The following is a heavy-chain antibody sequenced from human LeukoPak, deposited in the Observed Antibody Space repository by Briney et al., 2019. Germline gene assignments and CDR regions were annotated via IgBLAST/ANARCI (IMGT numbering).Heavy chain of an antibody. J-gene: IGHJ3*02. D-gene: IGHD2-15*01. CDR2: VSYDGNNK. V-gene: IGHV3-30*18. CDR3: AKAFGPRRYCTESTCYFALDAFHI. Sequence: PGGSLRLSCAASGFTFSSYGMHWVRQAPGKGLEWVAVVSYDGNNKYYADSVKGRFTISRDNSKNTLYLQMNSLRAEDTAVYYCAKAFGPRRYCTESTCYFALDAFHIWGQGTMVTVSS. CDR1: GFTFSSYG.